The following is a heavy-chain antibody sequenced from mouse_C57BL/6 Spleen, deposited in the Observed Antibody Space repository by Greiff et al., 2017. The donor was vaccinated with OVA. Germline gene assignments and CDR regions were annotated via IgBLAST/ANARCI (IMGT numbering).Heavy chain of an antibody. J-gene: IGHJ4*01. V-gene: IGHV1-19*01. D-gene: IGHD2-12*01. CDR2: INPYNGGT. CDR1: GYTFTDYY. Sequence: EVQLQQSGPVLVKPGASVKMSCTASGYTFTDYYMNWVKQSPGQSLEWIGVINPYNGGTSYTQKFKGKATLTADTSSSTAYLQLNSLTSEDSADYYCAREDYYSPYAMDYWGQGTSVTVSS. CDR3: AREDYYSPYAMDY.